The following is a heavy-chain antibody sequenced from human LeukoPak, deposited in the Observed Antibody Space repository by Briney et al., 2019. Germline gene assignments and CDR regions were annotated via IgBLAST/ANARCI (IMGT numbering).Heavy chain of an antibody. CDR1: GFTFCSHA. V-gene: IGHV3-23*01. D-gene: IGHD5-12*01. J-gene: IGHJ4*02. CDR2: ISGSGGST. Sequence: PGGAPRLSCAAPGFTFCSHAMSWGRPAPGEGLEWVSAISGSGGSTYYADSVKGRFTISRDNSKNTLYLQMNSLRAEDTAVYYCAGDIVATWIDYWGQGTLVTVSS. CDR3: AGDIVATWIDY.